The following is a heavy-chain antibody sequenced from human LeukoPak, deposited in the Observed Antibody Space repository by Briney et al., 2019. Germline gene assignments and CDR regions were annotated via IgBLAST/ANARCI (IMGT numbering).Heavy chain of an antibody. Sequence: NPSETLSLTCAVYGGSFSGYYWSWIRHPPGKGLEWIGEINHSGSTNYNPSLKSRVTISVDTSKNQFSLKLSSVTAAGTAVYYCARDPNYYDSSGYPRSHWYFDLWGRGTLVTLS. CDR2: INHSGST. D-gene: IGHD3-22*01. V-gene: IGHV4-34*01. CDR3: ARDPNYYDSSGYPRSHWYFDL. CDR1: GGSFSGYY. J-gene: IGHJ2*01.